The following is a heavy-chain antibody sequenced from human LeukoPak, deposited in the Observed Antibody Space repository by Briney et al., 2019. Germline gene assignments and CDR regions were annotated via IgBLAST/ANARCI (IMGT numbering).Heavy chain of an antibody. Sequence: ASVKVSCKASGYTFTSYGINWVRQATGQGLEWMGWMNPNSGNTGYAQNFQGRVTMTRNTSISTAYTELSSLRSEDTAVYYCARADGSGSYSLPYYFDYWGQGTLVTVSS. D-gene: IGHD3-10*01. CDR3: ARADGSGSYSLPYYFDY. J-gene: IGHJ4*02. CDR2: MNPNSGNT. V-gene: IGHV1-8*02. CDR1: GYTFTSYG.